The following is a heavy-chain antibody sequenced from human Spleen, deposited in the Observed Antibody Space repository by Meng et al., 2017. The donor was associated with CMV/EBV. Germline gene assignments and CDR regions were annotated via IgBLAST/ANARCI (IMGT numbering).Heavy chain of an antibody. Sequence: SCNPSGYTFTRYGISWVRQAPGQGLEWMGWINTDSDNTDYAETLQGRVTVTSGTSTSTAYMELRNLRSDDTAVYFCARDRDWGQIDYWGQGTLVTVSS. V-gene: IGHV1-18*01. J-gene: IGHJ4*02. D-gene: IGHD7-27*01. CDR2: INTDSDNT. CDR1: GYTFTRYG. CDR3: ARDRDWGQIDY.